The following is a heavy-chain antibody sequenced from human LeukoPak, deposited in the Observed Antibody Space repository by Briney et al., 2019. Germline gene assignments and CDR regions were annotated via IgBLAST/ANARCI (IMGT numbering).Heavy chain of an antibody. D-gene: IGHD3-3*02. V-gene: IGHV3-11*04. J-gene: IGHJ4*02. CDR3: ARDGSHFRGYPLG. CDR2: ISSSGSTI. Sequence: PGGSLRLSCAASGFTFSDYYMSWIRQAPGKGLEWVSYISSSGSTIYYADSVKGRFTISRDNAKNSLYLQMNSLRAEDRAVYYGARDGSHFRGYPLGWGQGTLVTVSS. CDR1: GFTFSDYY.